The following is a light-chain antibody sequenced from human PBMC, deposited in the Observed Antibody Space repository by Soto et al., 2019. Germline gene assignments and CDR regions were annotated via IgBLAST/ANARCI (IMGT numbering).Light chain of an antibody. CDR1: QGISNY. CDR2: AAS. V-gene: IGKV1-27*01. CDR3: QKYNSALIT. J-gene: IGKJ5*01. Sequence: DIQMTQSPSSLSASVGDRVTITCRASQGISNYLAWYQQKPGKVPKLLIYAASTLQSGVPSRFSGSGSGTNFTFTISSLQPEDVATYYCQKYNSALITFGQGTRLEIK.